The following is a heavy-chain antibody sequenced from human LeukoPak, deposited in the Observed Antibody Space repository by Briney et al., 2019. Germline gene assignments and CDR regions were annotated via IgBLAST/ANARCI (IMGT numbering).Heavy chain of an antibody. CDR2: ISAYNGNT. D-gene: IGHD3-9*01. V-gene: IGHV1-18*01. J-gene: IGHJ6*03. Sequence: GASVKVSCKASGYTFTSYGIGWVRQAPGQGLEWMGWISAYNGNTNYAQKLQGRVTMTTDTSTSTAYMELRSLRSDDTAVYYCARDRSREYYDILTGYYTYYYYMDVWGKGTTVTVSS. CDR3: ARDRSREYYDILTGYYTYYYYMDV. CDR1: GYTFTSYG.